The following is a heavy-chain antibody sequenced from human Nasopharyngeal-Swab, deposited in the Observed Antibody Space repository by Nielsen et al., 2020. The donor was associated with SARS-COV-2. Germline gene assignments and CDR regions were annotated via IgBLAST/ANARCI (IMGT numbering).Heavy chain of an antibody. Sequence: GESLKISCEASGFIFNTYGMNWVRQAPGKGLEWISYISDDNTIFYADSVKGRFTISRDSAKNSLDLQMNSLRDEDTAVYYCARDLELLTNYYALDYWGQGTLVTVSS. CDR2: ISDDNTI. D-gene: IGHD3-9*01. CDR1: GFIFNTYG. V-gene: IGHV3-48*02. J-gene: IGHJ4*02. CDR3: ARDLELLTNYYALDY.